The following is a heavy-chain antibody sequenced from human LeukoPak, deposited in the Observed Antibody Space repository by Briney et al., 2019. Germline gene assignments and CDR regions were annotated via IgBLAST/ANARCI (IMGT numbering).Heavy chain of an antibody. CDR3: ARESPAFDY. CDR2: ISSSRSTI. J-gene: IGHJ4*02. CDR1: GFTLSNYG. Sequence: PGGSLRLSCAASGFTLSNYGMNWVRQAPGKGLEWISYISSSRSTITYADSVRGRFTISKDNAKNSLHLQMDSLRAEDTAVYYCARESPAFDYWGQGILATVSS. V-gene: IGHV3-48*01.